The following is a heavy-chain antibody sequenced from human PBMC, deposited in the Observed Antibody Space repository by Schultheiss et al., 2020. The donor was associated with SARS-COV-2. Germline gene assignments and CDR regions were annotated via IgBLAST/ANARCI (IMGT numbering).Heavy chain of an antibody. CDR1: GFTFDDYT. CDR3: ASGWLPYYYYYMDV. CDR2: ISWDGGST. D-gene: IGHD3-22*01. V-gene: IGHV3-43*01. J-gene: IGHJ6*03. Sequence: GGSLRLSCAASGFTFDDYTMHWVRQAPGKGLEWVSLISWDGGSTYYADSVKGRFTISRDNSKNSLYLQMNSLRTEDTALYYCASGWLPYYYYYMDVWGKGTTVTVSS.